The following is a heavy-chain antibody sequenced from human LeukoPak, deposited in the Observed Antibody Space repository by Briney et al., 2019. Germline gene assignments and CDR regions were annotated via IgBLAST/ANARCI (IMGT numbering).Heavy chain of an antibody. CDR3: ARVPTTVTTWFDY. D-gene: IGHD4-17*01. CDR1: GYTFTGYY. CDR2: IIPIFGTA. V-gene: IGHV1-69*05. J-gene: IGHJ4*02. Sequence: SVKVSCKASGYTFTGYYMHWVRQAPGQGLEWMGGIIPIFGTANYAQKFQGRVTITTDESTSTAYMELSSLRSEDTAVYYCARVPTTVTTWFDYWGQGTLVTVSS.